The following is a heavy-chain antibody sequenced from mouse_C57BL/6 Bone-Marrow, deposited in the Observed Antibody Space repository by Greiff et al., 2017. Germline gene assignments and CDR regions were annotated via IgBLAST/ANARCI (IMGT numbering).Heavy chain of an antibody. CDR1: GYAFSSSW. D-gene: IGHD1-1*01. J-gene: IGHJ2*01. Sequence: VQLQQSGPELVKPGASVKISCKASGYAFSSSWMNWVKQRPGKGLEWIGRIYPGDGDTNYNGKFKGKDTLTADKSSSTAYMQLSSLTSEDSAVYFCARRGGSSPFDYWGQGTTLTVSS. CDR3: ARRGGSSPFDY. CDR2: IYPGDGDT. V-gene: IGHV1-82*01.